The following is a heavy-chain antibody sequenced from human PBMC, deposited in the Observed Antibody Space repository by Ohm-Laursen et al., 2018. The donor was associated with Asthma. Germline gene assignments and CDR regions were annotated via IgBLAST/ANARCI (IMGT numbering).Heavy chain of an antibody. Sequence: SLRLSCSASGSTFSRYSIHWVRQIPGKGLEWVASIITASTFIYYADSVLGRFTTSRDNAKNSVYLQMNSLRSEDTALYYCARIGPEWELPGREYSLHHWGQGTQVTVSS. CDR1: GSTFSRYS. D-gene: IGHD1-26*01. V-gene: IGHV3-21*01. CDR3: ARIGPEWELPGREYSLHH. J-gene: IGHJ1*01. CDR2: IITASTFI.